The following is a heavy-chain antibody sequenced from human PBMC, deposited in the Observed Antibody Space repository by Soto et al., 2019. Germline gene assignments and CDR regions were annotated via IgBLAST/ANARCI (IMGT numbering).Heavy chain of an antibody. Sequence: GGSLRLSCAASGFTFSSYAMSWVRQAPGKGLEWVSAISGSGGSTYYADSVKGRFTISRDNSKNTLYLQMNSLRAEDTAVYYCAKSNIVVVVAATLEYFQHWGQGTLVTVSS. CDR3: AKSNIVVVVAATLEYFQH. V-gene: IGHV3-23*01. CDR1: GFTFSSYA. J-gene: IGHJ1*01. D-gene: IGHD2-15*01. CDR2: ISGSGGST.